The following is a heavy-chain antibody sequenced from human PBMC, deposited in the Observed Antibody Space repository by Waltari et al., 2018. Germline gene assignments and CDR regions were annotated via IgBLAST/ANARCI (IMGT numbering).Heavy chain of an antibody. CDR2: IAYDGSNK. J-gene: IGHJ4*02. CDR3: AKDSTAMSYYVDY. D-gene: IGHD5-18*01. V-gene: IGHV3-30*18. Sequence: QVQLVESGGGVVQPGRSLRLSCAASGFTFSSYGLHWVRQAPGKGLEWVAGIAYDGSNKYYADSVKVRFTISRYNSKNTLYLQMNSLRAEDTAGYYCAKDSTAMSYYVDYWGQGTLVTVSS. CDR1: GFTFSSYG.